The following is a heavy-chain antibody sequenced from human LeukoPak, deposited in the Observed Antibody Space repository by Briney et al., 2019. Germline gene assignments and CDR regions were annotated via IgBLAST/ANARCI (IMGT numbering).Heavy chain of an antibody. CDR1: GGSISNYY. CDR3: ARADYSNYLFDY. J-gene: IGHJ4*02. D-gene: IGHD4-11*01. V-gene: IGHV4-59*01. CDR2: IHYSGST. Sequence: PSETLSLTCTVSGGSISNYYWSWIRQPSGKGLEWIGYIHYSGSTNYNPSLQNRVTISIDTSKNQFSLKLSSVTAADTAVYYCARADYSNYLFDYWGQGTLVTVSS.